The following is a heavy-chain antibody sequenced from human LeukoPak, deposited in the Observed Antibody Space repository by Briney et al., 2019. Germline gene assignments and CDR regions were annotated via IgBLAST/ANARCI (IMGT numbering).Heavy chain of an antibody. CDR3: AKDYGYSSSWYDY. V-gene: IGHV3-7*03. CDR2: IKQGGNTK. J-gene: IGHJ4*02. CDR1: GFTFSNHW. D-gene: IGHD6-13*01. Sequence: GGSLRLSCVASGFTFSNHWMTWVRLAPGKGLEWVAHIKQGGNTKHYVGSVKGRFTISRDNAKKTLYLQMNSLRPEDTALYYCAKDYGYSSSWYDYWGQGTLVTVSS.